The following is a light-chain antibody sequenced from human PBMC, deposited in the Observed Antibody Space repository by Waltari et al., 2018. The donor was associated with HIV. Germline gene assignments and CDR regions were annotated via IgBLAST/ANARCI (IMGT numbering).Light chain of an antibody. CDR2: AAS. J-gene: IGKJ3*01. Sequence: AIRMTQSPSSFSASTGDRVTIPCRASQGISSYLAWYRQKPGKAPKLLIYAASTLQSGVPSRFSGSGSGTDFTLTISCLQSEDFATYYCQQYYSYPPFTFGPGTKVDIK. CDR3: QQYYSYPPFT. CDR1: QGISSY. V-gene: IGKV1-8*01.